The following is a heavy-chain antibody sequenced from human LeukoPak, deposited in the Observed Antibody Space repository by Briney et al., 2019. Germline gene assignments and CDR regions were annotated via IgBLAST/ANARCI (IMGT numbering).Heavy chain of an antibody. CDR1: GFTVSSNY. Sequence: GESLKISCAASGFTVSSNYMSWVRQAPGKGLEWVSVIYSGGNTYYADSVKGRFTISRDSSKNTPYLQMNSLRAEDTAVYYCARGRPYFDYWGQGTLVTVSS. CDR2: IYSGGNT. D-gene: IGHD2-21*01. V-gene: IGHV3-53*01. CDR3: ARGRPYFDY. J-gene: IGHJ4*02.